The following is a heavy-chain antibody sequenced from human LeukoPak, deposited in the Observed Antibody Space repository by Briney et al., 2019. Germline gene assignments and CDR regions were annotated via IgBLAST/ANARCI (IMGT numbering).Heavy chain of an antibody. D-gene: IGHD1-1*01. CDR1: GGSISSYY. V-gene: IGHV4-59*12. Sequence: PSETLSLTCTVSGGSISSYYWSWIRQPPGKGLEWIGYIYYSGSTNYNPSLKSRVTISVDTSKNQFSLQLNTVTPEDTAVYFCARDPRTQVRPYFDSWGQGTLVTVSS. J-gene: IGHJ4*02. CDR2: IYYSGST. CDR3: ARDPRTQVRPYFDS.